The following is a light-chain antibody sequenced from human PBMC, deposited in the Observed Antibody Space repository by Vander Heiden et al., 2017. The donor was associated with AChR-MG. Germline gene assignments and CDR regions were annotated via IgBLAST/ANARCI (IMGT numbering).Light chain of an antibody. CDR2: LGS. J-gene: IGKJ1*01. CDR3: MQTLQNPRT. V-gene: IGKV2-28*01. Sequence: DIVMTQSPLSLPVTPGEPASISCRSSQSLLHSNGYNYLDWYLQKPGQSPQLLIYLGSNRASGVPDRFSGSGSGTDFTLKSSRVEAEDVGVYYGMQTLQNPRTVGQGTKVEIK. CDR1: QSLLHSNGYNY.